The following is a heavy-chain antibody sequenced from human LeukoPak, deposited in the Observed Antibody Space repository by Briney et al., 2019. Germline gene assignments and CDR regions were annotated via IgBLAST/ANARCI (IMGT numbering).Heavy chain of an antibody. V-gene: IGHV3-33*01. CDR1: RFTFRSYG. Sequence: AGGSLRLSCAASRFTFRSYGMHWVRQAPGKGLEWVAVIWYDGSDKYYADSVKGRFTISRDNTKNTLYLQMNSLRAEDTAVFYCAGEMATIRGYFDFWGQGTLVTVSS. CDR3: AGEMATIRGYFDF. CDR2: IWYDGSDK. D-gene: IGHD5-24*01. J-gene: IGHJ4*02.